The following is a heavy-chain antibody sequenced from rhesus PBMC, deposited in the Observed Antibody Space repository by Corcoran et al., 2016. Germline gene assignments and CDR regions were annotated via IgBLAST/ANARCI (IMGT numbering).Heavy chain of an antibody. J-gene: IGHJ3*01. V-gene: IGHV4-169*01. D-gene: IGHD6-25*01. CDR3: ARGGSGSWRPSDAFDF. CDR1: GGSISSSY. Sequence: QLQLQESGPGLVKPSETLSVTCAVSGGSISSSYWSWIRQAPGKALEWIGYIYVSGSRPNYNPALKGRVTLSVDTSKHQLSLKLSSVTAADTAVYYCARGGSGSWRPSDAFDFWGQGLRVTVSS. CDR2: IYVSGSRP.